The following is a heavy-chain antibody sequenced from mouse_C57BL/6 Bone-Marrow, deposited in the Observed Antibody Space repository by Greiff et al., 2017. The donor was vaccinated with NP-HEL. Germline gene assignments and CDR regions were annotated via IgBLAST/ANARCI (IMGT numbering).Heavy chain of an antibody. J-gene: IGHJ2*01. CDR3: ARSGTTAYFDY. V-gene: IGHV1-63*01. D-gene: IGHD1-2*01. CDR1: GYTFTNYW. Sequence: VQLQQSGAELVRPGTSVKMSCKASGYTFTNYWIGWAKQRPGHGLEWIGDIYPGGGYTNYNEKFKGKATLTADKSSSTAYMQVSSLTSEDSAIYYCARSGTTAYFDYWGQGTTLTVSS. CDR2: IYPGGGYT.